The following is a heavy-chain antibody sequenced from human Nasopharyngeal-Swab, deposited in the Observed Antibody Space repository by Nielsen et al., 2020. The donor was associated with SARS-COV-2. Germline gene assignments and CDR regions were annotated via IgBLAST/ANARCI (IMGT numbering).Heavy chain of an antibody. D-gene: IGHD1-26*01. CDR2: IWYDGSNK. J-gene: IGHJ3*02. V-gene: IGHV3-33*01. Sequence: GEPLKISCAASGFTFSSYGMHWVRQAPGKGLEWVAVIWYDGSNKYYADSVKGRFTISRDNSKNTLYLQMNSLRAEDTAVYYCARDMVLLPYSGSHPDAFDIWGQGTMVTVSS. CDR1: GFTFSSYG. CDR3: ARDMVLLPYSGSHPDAFDI.